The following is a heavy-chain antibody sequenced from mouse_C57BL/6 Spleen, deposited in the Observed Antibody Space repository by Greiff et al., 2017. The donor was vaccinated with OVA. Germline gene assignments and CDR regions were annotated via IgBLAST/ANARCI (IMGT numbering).Heavy chain of an antibody. Sequence: VQLQQSGPGLVQPSQSLSITCTVSGFSLTSYGVHWVRQSPGKGLAWLGVIWSGGSTEYNAAFISRLSISKDNTKRQASVKMNSLQSDDTARYYCARYRFITTGVVDYWGQGTTLTVSS. CDR2: IWSGGST. V-gene: IGHV2-2*01. J-gene: IGHJ2*01. CDR3: ARYRFITTGVVDY. CDR1: GFSLTSYG. D-gene: IGHD1-1*01.